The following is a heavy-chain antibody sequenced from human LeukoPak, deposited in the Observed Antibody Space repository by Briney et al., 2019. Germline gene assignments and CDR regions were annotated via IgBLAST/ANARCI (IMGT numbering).Heavy chain of an antibody. CDR1: GFTFSSYA. J-gene: IGHJ4*02. D-gene: IGHD1-7*01. V-gene: IGHV3-30*02. CDR2: IRYDGSNK. Sequence: GRSLRLSCAASGFTFSSYAMHWVRQAPGKGLEWVAFIRYDGSNKYYADSVKGRFTISRDNSKNTLYLQMNSLRAEDTAVYYCAKDILELRGSPDYWGQGTLVTVSS. CDR3: AKDILELRGSPDY.